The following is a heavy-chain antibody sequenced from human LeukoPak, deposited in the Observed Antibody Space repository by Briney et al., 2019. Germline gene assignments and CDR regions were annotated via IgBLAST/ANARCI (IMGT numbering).Heavy chain of an antibody. J-gene: IGHJ4*02. CDR3: ARFSTFGDSSGYYLDY. Sequence: SETLSLTCSVSGGSISSYYWSWIRQPPGKGLEWLGHIYSSGSTTDNPSLKSRVTISVDTSKNQLSLKLTSVTPADTAVYYCARFSTFGDSSGYYLDYWGQGILVTVSS. V-gene: IGHV4-59*01. CDR2: IYSSGST. D-gene: IGHD3-22*01. CDR1: GGSISSYY.